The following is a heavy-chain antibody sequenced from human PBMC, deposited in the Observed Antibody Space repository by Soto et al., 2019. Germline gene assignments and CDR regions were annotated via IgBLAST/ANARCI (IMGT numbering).Heavy chain of an antibody. CDR3: ARGTSYSSGCGY. D-gene: IGHD6-19*01. CDR1: GYTFTSYA. Sequence: QVQLVQSGAEVKKPGASVKVSCKASGYTFTSYAMHWVRQAPGQRLEWMGWINAGNGNTKYSQKFQGRVTITRDTSASTAYMELSSLRSEDTAVYYCARGTSYSSGCGYWGQGTLVTASS. J-gene: IGHJ4*02. V-gene: IGHV1-3*01. CDR2: INAGNGNT.